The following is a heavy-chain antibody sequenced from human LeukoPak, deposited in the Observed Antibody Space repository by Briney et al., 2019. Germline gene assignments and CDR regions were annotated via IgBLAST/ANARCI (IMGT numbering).Heavy chain of an antibody. D-gene: IGHD6-19*01. CDR1: GGSISSYY. J-gene: IGHJ4*02. CDR2: IYYSGGT. CDR3: ASKSRYSSGWAFDY. Sequence: SETLSLTCTVSGGSISSYYWSWIRQPPGKGLEWIGYIYYSGGTNYSPSLKSRVTISVDTSKNQFSLKLSSVTAADTAVYYCASKSRYSSGWAFDYWGQGTLVTVSS. V-gene: IGHV4-59*08.